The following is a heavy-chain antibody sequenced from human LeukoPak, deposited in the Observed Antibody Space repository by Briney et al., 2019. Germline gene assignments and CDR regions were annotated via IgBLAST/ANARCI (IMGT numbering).Heavy chain of an antibody. J-gene: IGHJ4*02. Sequence: GGSLRLSCAASGITVSSSFMSWVRQVPGKGLKWVSIIYAAGATYTADSVTGRFTISRDTSKNMLNLEMNSLRPEDTAVYFCARVGVYRPGSSYFDHWGQGTLVAVSS. CDR3: ARVGVYRPGSSYFDH. D-gene: IGHD3-10*01. CDR1: GITVSSSF. V-gene: IGHV3-66*01. CDR2: IYAAGAT.